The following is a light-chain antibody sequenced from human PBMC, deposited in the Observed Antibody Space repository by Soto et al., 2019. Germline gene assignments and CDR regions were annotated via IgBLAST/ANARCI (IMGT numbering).Light chain of an antibody. CDR2: GAS. V-gene: IGKV3-15*01. Sequence: IVMTQSPATLSVSPGERATLSCRASQSVSTNLAWYQQKPGQAPRLLIYGASTMSTGIPGRFSGSGSGTEFTLTISSLQSEDFAVYYCQQYNNWPLPFGGGTKVEIK. CDR1: QSVSTN. J-gene: IGKJ4*01. CDR3: QQYNNWPLP.